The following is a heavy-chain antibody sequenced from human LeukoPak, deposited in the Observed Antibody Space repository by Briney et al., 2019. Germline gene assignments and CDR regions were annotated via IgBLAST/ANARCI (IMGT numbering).Heavy chain of an antibody. CDR2: IYYSGST. CDR3: ARGGYGPFDY. D-gene: IGHD5-18*01. Sequence: SETLSLTCTVSGGSISSYYWSWIRQPPGKGLEWIGYIYYSGSTNYNPSLKSRVTISVDTSKNQFSLKLSSVTAADTAVYYCARGGYGPFDYWGRGTLVTVSS. J-gene: IGHJ4*02. CDR1: GGSISSYY. V-gene: IGHV4-59*01.